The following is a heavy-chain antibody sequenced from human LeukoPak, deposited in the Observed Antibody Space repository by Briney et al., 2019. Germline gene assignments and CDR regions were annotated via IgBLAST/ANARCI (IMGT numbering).Heavy chain of an antibody. J-gene: IGHJ4*02. Sequence: PGASLRLSCTASGFVFSSYWMSWVRQAPGKGLEWVANIKDDESQKYYGDSVKGRFTISRDIAKKSLYLQMNSLRADDTAVYYCARDRGGKDFWGQGTLVVVSS. D-gene: IGHD1-1*01. CDR3: ARDRGGKDF. V-gene: IGHV3-7*03. CDR1: GFVFSSYW. CDR2: IKDDESQK.